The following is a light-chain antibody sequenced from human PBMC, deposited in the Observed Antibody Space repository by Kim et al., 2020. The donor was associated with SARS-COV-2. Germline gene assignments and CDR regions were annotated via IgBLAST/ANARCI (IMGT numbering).Light chain of an antibody. Sequence: ASVGDRVTITCRASQGIINKLAWFQQKPGKAPKRLIYTASTLQSGVPSRFSGSGSGTEFTLTITSLQPEDFATYYCLQHNSYPLTFGQGTRLDIK. V-gene: IGKV1-17*03. CDR1: QGIINK. J-gene: IGKJ5*01. CDR3: LQHNSYPLT. CDR2: TAS.